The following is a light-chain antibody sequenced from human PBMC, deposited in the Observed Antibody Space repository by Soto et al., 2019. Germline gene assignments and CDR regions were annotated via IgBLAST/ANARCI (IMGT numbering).Light chain of an antibody. CDR2: EVS. CDR1: GNDVGGYNY. CDR3: SSYSSNMSVV. Sequence: QSVLTQPASVSGSPGQSITISCTGTGNDVGGYNYVSWYQQHPGKVPKLMIFEVSNRPSGVSKRFSGSKSANTASLNISGLQADDEADYYCSSYSSNMSVVFGGGTKLTVL. V-gene: IGLV2-14*01. J-gene: IGLJ2*01.